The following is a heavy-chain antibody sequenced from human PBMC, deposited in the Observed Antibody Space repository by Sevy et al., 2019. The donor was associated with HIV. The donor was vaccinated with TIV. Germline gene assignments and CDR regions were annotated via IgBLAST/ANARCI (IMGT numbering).Heavy chain of an antibody. CDR3: ATSYYDSSGYSPLFYYGMDV. D-gene: IGHD3-22*01. CDR1: GGTFINFV. J-gene: IGHJ6*02. Sequence: ASVKVSCKTSGGTFINFVITGVRQAPGQGLEWLGGFLLLFVTTNYSQKFQGRVTLTTDGSTATAYMELSSLRSEDTAVYYCATSYYDSSGYSPLFYYGMDVWGQGTTVTVSS. V-gene: IGHV1-69*05. CDR2: FLLLFVTT.